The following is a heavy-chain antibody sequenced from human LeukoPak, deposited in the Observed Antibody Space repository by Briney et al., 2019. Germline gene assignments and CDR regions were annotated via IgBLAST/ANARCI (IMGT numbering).Heavy chain of an antibody. V-gene: IGHV3-23*01. J-gene: IGHJ4*02. CDR2: LTGGDGSA. CDR3: AKEGFDY. CDR1: GFTFKNSA. Sequence: QSGGSLRLSCAASGFTFKNSAMSWVRQAPGKGLEWVSTLTGGDGSAYYADSVKGRFTISRDNSKNTLYLQMNSLRAEDTALYYCAKEGFDYWGQGTLVTVSS.